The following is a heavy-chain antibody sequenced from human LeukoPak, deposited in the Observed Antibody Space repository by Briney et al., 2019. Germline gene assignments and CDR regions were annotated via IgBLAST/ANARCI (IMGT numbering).Heavy chain of an antibody. CDR1: GGSISSGGYY. CDR3: ARRLAARPCYFDY. V-gene: IGHV4-31*03. D-gene: IGHD6-6*01. CDR2: IYYSGST. Sequence: SQTLSLTCTVSGGSISSGGYYWSWIRQHPGKGLEWIGYIYYSGSTYYNPSLKSRVTISVDTSKNQFSLKLSSVTAADTAVYYCARRLAARPCYFDYWGQGTLVTVSS. J-gene: IGHJ4*02.